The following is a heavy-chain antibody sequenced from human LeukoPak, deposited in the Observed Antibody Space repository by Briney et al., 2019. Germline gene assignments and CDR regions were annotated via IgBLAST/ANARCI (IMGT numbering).Heavy chain of an antibody. CDR2: IKQDGSEK. CDR1: GFTFSSYW. D-gene: IGHD3-22*01. V-gene: IGHV3-7*01. Sequence: GGSLRLSCAASGFTFSSYWMGWVRQAPGKGLEWVANIKQDGSEKYYVDSVKGRFTISRDNAKNSLYLQMNSLRAEDTAVYYCARQVVNYYDSSGYYRTYYFDYWGQGTLVTVSS. J-gene: IGHJ4*02. CDR3: ARQVVNYYDSSGYYRTYYFDY.